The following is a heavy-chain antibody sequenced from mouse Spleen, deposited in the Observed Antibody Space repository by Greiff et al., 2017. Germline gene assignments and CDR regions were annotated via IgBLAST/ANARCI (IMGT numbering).Heavy chain of an antibody. CDR2: INPSNGGT. J-gene: IGHJ1*01. Sequence: QVQLQQSGAELVKPGASVKLSCKASGYTFTSYYMYWVKQRPGQGLEWIGEINPSNGGTNFNEKFKGKATLTADKSSSTAYMQLSSLTSEDSAVYFCARGSNHWYFDVWGAGTTVTVSS. CDR1: GYTFTSYY. CDR3: ARGSNHWYFDV. V-gene: IGHV1-53*01. D-gene: IGHD2-5*01.